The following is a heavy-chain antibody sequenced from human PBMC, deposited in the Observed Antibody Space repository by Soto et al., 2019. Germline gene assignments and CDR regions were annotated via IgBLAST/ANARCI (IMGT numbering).Heavy chain of an antibody. CDR2: ISYDGSNK. J-gene: IGHJ4*02. CDR3: AKSHAPYFDY. V-gene: IGHV3-30*18. Sequence: QVQLVESGGGVVQPGRSLRLSCAASGFTFSSYDIHWVRQAPGKGLEWVAVISYDGSNKYYADSVKGRFTISRDNSKNTLYLQMNSLRAEDTAVYYCAKSHAPYFDYWGQGTLVTVSS. CDR1: GFTFSSYD.